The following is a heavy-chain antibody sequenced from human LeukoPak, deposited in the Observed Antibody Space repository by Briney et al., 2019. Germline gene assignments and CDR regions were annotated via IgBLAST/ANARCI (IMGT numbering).Heavy chain of an antibody. Sequence: SGGSLRLSCAASGFTFSSYAMSWVRQAPGKGLEWVSAIRGSGGSTYYADSVKGRFTISRDNSKNTLYLQMNSLRAEDTAVYYCAKDGPGGEPGGYFDYWGQGTLVTVSS. CDR2: IRGSGGST. D-gene: IGHD3-16*01. V-gene: IGHV3-23*01. CDR1: GFTFSSYA. CDR3: AKDGPGGEPGGYFDY. J-gene: IGHJ4*02.